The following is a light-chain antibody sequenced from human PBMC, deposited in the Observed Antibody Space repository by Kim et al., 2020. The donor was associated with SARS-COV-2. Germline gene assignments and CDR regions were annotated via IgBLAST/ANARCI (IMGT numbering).Light chain of an antibody. CDR1: QSVDSN. CDR3: QQYSHWPPYT. Sequence: EIVMTQSPATLSVSPGERVTLSCRASQSVDSNLAWYQQTPGQAPRLLIYGASTRATDIPARFSGRGSGTEFTLIISSLQSEDFAVYYCQQYSHWPPYTFGQGTKVDIK. J-gene: IGKJ2*01. V-gene: IGKV3-15*01. CDR2: GAS.